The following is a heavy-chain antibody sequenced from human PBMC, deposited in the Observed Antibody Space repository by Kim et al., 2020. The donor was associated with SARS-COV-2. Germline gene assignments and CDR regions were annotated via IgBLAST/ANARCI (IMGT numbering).Heavy chain of an antibody. CDR3: ARFPPRRILYPLAYVP. D-gene: IGHD2-8*01. V-gene: IGHV3-48*03. J-gene: IGHJ5*02. Sequence: SVKGRFTISRVNAKNSLYLQMNSLRAEDTAVYYCARFPPRRILYPLAYVPWGQGTLVTVSS.